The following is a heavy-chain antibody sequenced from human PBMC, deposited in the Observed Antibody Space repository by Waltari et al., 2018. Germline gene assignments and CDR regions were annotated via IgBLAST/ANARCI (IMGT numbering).Heavy chain of an antibody. D-gene: IGHD4-17*01. Sequence: QVQLQESGPGLVKPSQTLSLTCTVSGGSLSSGTYYWTWIRPPAGKGLEWIGRLYTSGPTNYNPSLKSRLIISVDTSKNQFSLKLTSVTAADTAVYYCAGQGDYYAFDIWGQGTMLTVSS. J-gene: IGHJ3*02. CDR3: AGQGDYYAFDI. CDR1: GGSLSSGTYY. CDR2: LYTSGPT. V-gene: IGHV4-61*02.